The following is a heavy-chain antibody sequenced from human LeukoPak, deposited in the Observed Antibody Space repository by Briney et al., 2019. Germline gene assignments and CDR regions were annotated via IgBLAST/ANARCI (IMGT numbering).Heavy chain of an antibody. CDR2: IYSGGST. Sequence: GGPLRLSCAASGFTVSSNYMSWVRQAPGKGLEWVSVIYSGGSTYYADSVKGRFTISRHNSKNTLYLQMNSLRAEDTAVYYCASPYYDILTGYRPGAFDIWGQGTMVTVSS. D-gene: IGHD3-9*01. CDR3: ASPYYDILTGYRPGAFDI. V-gene: IGHV3-53*04. J-gene: IGHJ3*02. CDR1: GFTVSSNY.